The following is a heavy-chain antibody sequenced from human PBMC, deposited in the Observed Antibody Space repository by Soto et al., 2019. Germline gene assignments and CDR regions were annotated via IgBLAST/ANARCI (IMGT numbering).Heavy chain of an antibody. J-gene: IGHJ5*02. Sequence: SETLSLTCTVSGGSISSSSYYWGWIRQPPGKGLEWIGSIYYSGSTYYNPSLKSRVTISVDTSKNQFSLKLSSVTAADTAVYYCAREILTGYYHNWFDPWGQGTLVTVSS. CDR3: AREILTGYYHNWFDP. D-gene: IGHD3-9*01. V-gene: IGHV4-39*01. CDR1: GGSISSSSYY. CDR2: IYYSGST.